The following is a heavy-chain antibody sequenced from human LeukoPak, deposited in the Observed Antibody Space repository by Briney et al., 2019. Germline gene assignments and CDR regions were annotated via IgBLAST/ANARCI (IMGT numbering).Heavy chain of an antibody. CDR2: INHSGST. D-gene: IGHD6-13*01. CDR1: GGSFSGYY. V-gene: IGHV4-34*01. Sequence: SETLSLTCAVYGGSFSGYYWSWIRQPPGKGLEWIGEINHSGSTNYNPSLKSRVTISVDTSKNQFSLKLSSVTAADTAVYYCARAGPKEQQLAQGRFYNWFDPWGQGTLVTVSS. CDR3: ARAGPKEQQLAQGRFYNWFDP. J-gene: IGHJ5*02.